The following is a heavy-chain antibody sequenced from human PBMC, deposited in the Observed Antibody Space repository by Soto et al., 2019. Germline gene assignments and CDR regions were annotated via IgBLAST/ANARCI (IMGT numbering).Heavy chain of an antibody. V-gene: IGHV1-58*01. CDR3: ARDDCSGGSCYSYGMDV. CDR2: IVVGSANT. Sequence: TSVKVSCTASGVTFTICAVQWVRQPRGQRLEWIGWIVVGSANTNYAQKFQERVTITRDMSTSTAYMELSSLRSEDTAVYYCARDDCSGGSCYSYGMDVWGQGTTVTVSS. CDR1: GVTFTICA. D-gene: IGHD2-15*01. J-gene: IGHJ6*02.